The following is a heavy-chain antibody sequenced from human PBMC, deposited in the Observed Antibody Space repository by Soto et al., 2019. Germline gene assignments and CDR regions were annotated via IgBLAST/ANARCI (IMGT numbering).Heavy chain of an antibody. CDR2: ISAYNGNT. Sequence: QVQLVQSGAEVKKPGASVKVSCKASGYTFTSYGISWVRQAPGQGLEWMGWISAYNGNTNYGQKLQGRVTMTTDTSTSTAYMELRSLRSDDTAVYYWAREGRSSGWNYYYYYMDVWGKGTTVTVSS. CDR3: AREGRSSGWNYYYYYMDV. J-gene: IGHJ6*03. D-gene: IGHD6-19*01. V-gene: IGHV1-18*01. CDR1: GYTFTSYG.